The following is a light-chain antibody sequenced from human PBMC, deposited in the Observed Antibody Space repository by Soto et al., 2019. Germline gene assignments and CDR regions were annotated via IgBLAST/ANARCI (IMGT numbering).Light chain of an antibody. CDR1: SSDVGTYNL. V-gene: IGLV2-23*01. CDR3: CSFTTSSTYV. Sequence: QSVLTQPASVSGSPGQSITISCTGTSSDVGTYNLVSWYQHPPGKAPKLMIYEGSKRPSGVSDRFSGSKSGNTASLTISGLQADDEPDYYCCSFTTSSTYVFGTGTKVTVL. J-gene: IGLJ1*01. CDR2: EGS.